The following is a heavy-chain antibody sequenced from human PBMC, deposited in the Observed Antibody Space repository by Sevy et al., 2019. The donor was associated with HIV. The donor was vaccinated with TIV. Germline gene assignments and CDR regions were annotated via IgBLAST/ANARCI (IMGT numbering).Heavy chain of an antibody. V-gene: IGHV3-7*01. D-gene: IGHD2-2*01. CDR1: GFTFSSYW. J-gene: IGHJ6*03. Sequence: GGSLRLSCAASGFTFSSYWVSWVRQAPGKGLEWVANIKQDGSERYYEDSVKGRFTISRDNTKNSLYLQMNSLRVEDTAVYYCARDSQNIVVVPAATINYYYSYYMDVWGKGTTVTVSS. CDR2: IKQDGSER. CDR3: ARDSQNIVVVPAATINYYYSYYMDV.